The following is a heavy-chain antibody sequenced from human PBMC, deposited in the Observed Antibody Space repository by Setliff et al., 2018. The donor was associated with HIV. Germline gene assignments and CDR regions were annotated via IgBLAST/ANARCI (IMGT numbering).Heavy chain of an antibody. CDR2: ISYGSIYI. Sequence: GGSLRLSCVASGSGFTFSSYCMDWFRQAPGKGLEWVSSISYGSIYIYQSDSVRGRFTISGDDAEKSLYLQMNSLRTDDTAVYYCARWRWQQSEFDCWGQGTLVTVSS. V-gene: IGHV3-21*04. CDR3: ARWRWQQSEFDC. CDR1: GSGFTFSSYC. D-gene: IGHD3-3*01. J-gene: IGHJ4*02.